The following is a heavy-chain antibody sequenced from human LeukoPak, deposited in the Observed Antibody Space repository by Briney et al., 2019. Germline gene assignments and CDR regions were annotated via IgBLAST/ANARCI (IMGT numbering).Heavy chain of an antibody. CDR1: GFIFRKYA. V-gene: IGHV3-23*01. Sequence: PGGSLSLSCAASGFIFRKYAMSWVGKAPGKGLEWVSAISGRGGSTNCADSVKGRFTISRDNSKNTLYLQMNNLRAEDTAVYYCAKDSSLYYFDYWGQGTLVTVSS. J-gene: IGHJ4*02. CDR3: AKDSSLYYFDY. CDR2: ISGRGGST.